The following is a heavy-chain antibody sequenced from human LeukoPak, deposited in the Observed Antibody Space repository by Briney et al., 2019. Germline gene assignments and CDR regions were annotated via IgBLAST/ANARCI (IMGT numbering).Heavy chain of an antibody. J-gene: IGHJ3*02. V-gene: IGHV3-7*03. CDR2: IKKNGSEK. Sequence: PGGSLRLSCAASGFTFSSYWMSWVRQAPGKGLEGVANIKKNGSEKYYVDSVKGRFTISRDNAKNSLYLQMNSLRAEDTAVYYCARPIRRGYSYFHRGIDAFDIWGQGTMVTVSS. CDR3: ARPIRRGYSYFHRGIDAFDI. D-gene: IGHD5-18*01. CDR1: GFTFSSYW.